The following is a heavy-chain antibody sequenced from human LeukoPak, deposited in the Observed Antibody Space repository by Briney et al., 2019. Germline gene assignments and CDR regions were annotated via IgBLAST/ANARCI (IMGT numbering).Heavy chain of an antibody. V-gene: IGHV1-8*01. J-gene: IGHJ6*03. CDR2: MNPNSGNT. D-gene: IGHD6-6*01. CDR3: AREGSIAARRYYYYYMYV. Sequence: ASVKVSCKASGYTFTSYDINWVRQATGQGLEWMGWMNPNSGNTGYAQKFQGRVTMTRNTSISTAYMELSSLRSEDTAVYYCAREGSIAARRYYYYYMYVWGKGTTVTVSS. CDR1: GYTFTSYD.